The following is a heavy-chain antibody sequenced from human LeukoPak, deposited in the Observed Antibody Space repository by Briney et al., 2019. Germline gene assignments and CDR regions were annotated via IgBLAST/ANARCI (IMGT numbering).Heavy chain of an antibody. CDR1: GYTFTNYG. CDR2: ISAYHGNT. CDR3: ARTSWDYSGSYYPDY. J-gene: IGHJ4*02. V-gene: IGHV1-18*01. D-gene: IGHD1-26*01. Sequence: ASVKVSCKASGYTFTNYGITWVRQAPGHGLEWMGWISAYHGNTNYAQKFRGRVTMTTDTSTSTAYMELRSLRSDDTAVYYCARTSWDYSGSYYPDYWGQGALVTVSS.